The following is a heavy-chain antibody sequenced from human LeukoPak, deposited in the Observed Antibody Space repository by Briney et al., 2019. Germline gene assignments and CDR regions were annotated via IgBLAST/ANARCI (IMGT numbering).Heavy chain of an antibody. V-gene: IGHV3-7*03. J-gene: IGHJ6*03. CDR1: GFTFSNYW. D-gene: IGHD4-17*01. CDR3: ARVVRTTLYMDV. CDR2: IKQDGSEK. Sequence: GGSLRLSCAASGFTFSNYWMSWVRQAPGKGLEWVANIKQDGSEKYYVDSVKGRFTISRDNAKNSLYLQMNSLRAEDTAVYYCARVVRTTLYMDVWGKGTTVTISS.